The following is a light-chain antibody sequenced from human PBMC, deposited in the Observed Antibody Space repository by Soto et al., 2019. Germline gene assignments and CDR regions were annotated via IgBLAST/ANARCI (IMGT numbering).Light chain of an antibody. CDR3: SSYTSSTTSYVL. CDR2: DVS. J-gene: IGLJ2*01. CDR1: SSDVGGYNY. V-gene: IGLV2-14*03. Sequence: QSALTQPASVSGSPGQSITISCTGTSSDVGGYNYVSWYQQHPGKVPKLMIYDVSNRPSGVSSRFSGSKSGNTASLTISGLQADDEADYYCSSYTSSTTSYVLFGGGTKLTAL.